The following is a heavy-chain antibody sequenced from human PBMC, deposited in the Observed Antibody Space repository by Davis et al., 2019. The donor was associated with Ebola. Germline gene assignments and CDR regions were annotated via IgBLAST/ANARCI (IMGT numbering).Heavy chain of an antibody. CDR3: ARANSGCTGGGCFSGHWFDP. CDR2: IGTIGGDT. CDR1: GFTFSYYD. D-gene: IGHD2-15*01. Sequence: LTCAASGFTFSYYDMQWVRQAAGKGLEWVSGIGTIGGDTHYADSVKGRFTISRDDAKNSLYLQMDSLRAGDTAIYYCARANSGCTGGGCFSGHWFDPWGQGTLVTVSS. V-gene: IGHV3-13*01. J-gene: IGHJ5*02.